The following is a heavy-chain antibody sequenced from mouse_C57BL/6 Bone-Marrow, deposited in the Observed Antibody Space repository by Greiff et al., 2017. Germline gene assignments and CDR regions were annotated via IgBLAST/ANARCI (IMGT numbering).Heavy chain of an antibody. V-gene: IGHV14-2*01. J-gene: IGHJ2*01. CDR1: GFNIKDYY. CDR2: IDPEDGET. Sequence: VQLKESGAELVKPGASVKLSCTASGFNIKDYYMHWVKQRTEQGLEWIGRIDPEDGETKYAPKFPGKATITADTSSNTAYLQLSSLTSEDTAVYYCAPYYDYDEDGFDYWGQGTTLTVSS. CDR3: APYYDYDEDGFDY. D-gene: IGHD2-4*01.